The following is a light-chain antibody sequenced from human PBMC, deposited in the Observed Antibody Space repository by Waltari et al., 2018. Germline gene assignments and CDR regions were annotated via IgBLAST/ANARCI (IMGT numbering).Light chain of an antibody. Sequence: QKRPGEAPGLMIFYVSRRPAGVSNRFCGSKAGNTASLSISWLQAEDEADYYCSSYTSSTTSYVFGTGTKVTVL. J-gene: IGLJ1*01. V-gene: IGLV2-14*04. CDR3: SSYTSSTTSYV. CDR2: YVS.